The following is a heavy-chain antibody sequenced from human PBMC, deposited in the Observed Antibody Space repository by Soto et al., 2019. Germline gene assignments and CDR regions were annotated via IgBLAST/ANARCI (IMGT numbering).Heavy chain of an antibody. J-gene: IGHJ4*02. CDR1: GFTFSSYS. D-gene: IGHD3-10*01. Sequence: PGGSLRLSCAAPGFTFSSYSLSWVRQAPGKGLEWVSGFRTSGDGRTPYYADSLKGRFTISRDNSKNMLFLQMNSLRAEDTAIYYCAKKVNSGPGSQYFDYWGQGTLVTVSS. CDR2: FRTSGDGRTP. CDR3: AKKVNSGPGSQYFDY. V-gene: IGHV3-23*01.